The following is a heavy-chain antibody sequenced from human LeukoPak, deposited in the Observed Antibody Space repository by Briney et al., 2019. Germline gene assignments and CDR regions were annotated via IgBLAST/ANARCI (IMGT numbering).Heavy chain of an antibody. CDR2: IRSKAYGGTT. CDR3: TIPYCSSTSCYLPRGVYYYYYYMDV. V-gene: IGHV3-49*03. J-gene: IGHJ6*03. Sequence: GGSLRLSCAASGFTFSDYYMSWIRQAPGKGLEWVGFIRSKAYGGTTEYAASVKGRFTISRDDSKSIAYLQMNSLKTEDTAVYYCTIPYCSSTSCYLPRGVYYYYYYMDVWGKGTTVTVSS. D-gene: IGHD2-2*01. CDR1: GFTFSDYY.